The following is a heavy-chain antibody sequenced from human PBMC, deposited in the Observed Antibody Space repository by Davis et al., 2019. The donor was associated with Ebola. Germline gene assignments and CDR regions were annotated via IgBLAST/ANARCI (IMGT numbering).Heavy chain of an antibody. V-gene: IGHV1-46*01. Sequence: AASVTVSCKASGYTFTSYYMHWVRQAPGQGLEWMGIINPSGGSTSYAQKFQGRVTMTRDTSTSTVYMELSRLRSDDTAVYYCARDRYCSGGSCYGNHYYGMDVWGQGTTVTVSS. J-gene: IGHJ6*02. CDR2: INPSGGST. CDR3: ARDRYCSGGSCYGNHYYGMDV. D-gene: IGHD2-15*01. CDR1: GYTFTSYY.